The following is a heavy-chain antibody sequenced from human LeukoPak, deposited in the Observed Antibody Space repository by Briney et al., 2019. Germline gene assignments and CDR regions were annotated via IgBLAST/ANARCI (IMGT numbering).Heavy chain of an antibody. CDR3: AKGSGYEAQYYYYYMDV. Sequence: ASVKVSCKASGYTFVGYYMHWVRQAPGQGLEWMGWINPNSGGTNYAQKFQGRVTMTRDTSISTAYMELSRLRSDDTAVYYCAKGSGYEAQYYYYYMDVWGKGTTVTISS. CDR1: GYTFVGYY. D-gene: IGHD5-12*01. V-gene: IGHV1-2*02. CDR2: INPNSGGT. J-gene: IGHJ6*03.